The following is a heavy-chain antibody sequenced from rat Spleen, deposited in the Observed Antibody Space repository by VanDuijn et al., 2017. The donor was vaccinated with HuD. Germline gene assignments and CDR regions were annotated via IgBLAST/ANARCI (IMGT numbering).Heavy chain of an antibody. D-gene: IGHD1-9*01. CDR1: GFTFSDYG. CDR3: ARRHYGYTDYFDY. J-gene: IGHJ2*01. Sequence: EVQLVESGGGLVQPGRSLKLSCAASGFTFSDYGMAWVRQAPTKGLEWVASISYEGSSTYYGDSVKGRFTLSRDNAKSTLYLQMNSLRSEDTATYYCARRHYGYTDYFDYWGQGVMVTVSS. V-gene: IGHV5-29*01. CDR2: ISYEGSST.